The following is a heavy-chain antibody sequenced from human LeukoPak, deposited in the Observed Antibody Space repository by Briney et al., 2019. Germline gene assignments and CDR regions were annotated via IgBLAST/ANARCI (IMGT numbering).Heavy chain of an antibody. V-gene: IGHV3-21*01. D-gene: IGHD1-26*01. CDR2: VRSGGDHI. Sequence: GGSLRLSCAASGFPFSDYAMSWVRQAPAKGLEWVSSVRSGGDHIYYAVSVKGRFIVSRDNAKNSLYLQMNSLGVEDTAVYYCARGRWEIHLTPDYWGQGTLVTVSS. CDR3: ARGRWEIHLTPDY. J-gene: IGHJ4*02. CDR1: GFPFSDYA.